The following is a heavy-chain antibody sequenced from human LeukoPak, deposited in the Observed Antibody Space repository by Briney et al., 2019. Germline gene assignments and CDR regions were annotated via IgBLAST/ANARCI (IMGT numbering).Heavy chain of an antibody. Sequence: GASVKVSCKVSGYTLTELSMHWVRQAPGKGLEWMGGFDPEDGETIYAQKFQGRVTMTEDTSTDTAYMELSRLRSDDTAVYYCARAEDTLYYYDSSGSPVPDYWGQGTLVTVSS. D-gene: IGHD3-22*01. V-gene: IGHV1-24*01. CDR3: ARAEDTLYYYDSSGSPVPDY. CDR2: FDPEDGET. J-gene: IGHJ4*02. CDR1: GYTLTELS.